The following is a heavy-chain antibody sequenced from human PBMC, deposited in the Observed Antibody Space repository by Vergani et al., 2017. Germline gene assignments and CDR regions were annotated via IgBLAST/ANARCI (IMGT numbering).Heavy chain of an antibody. CDR2: RSYDGSNK. CDR1: GFTFSSYA. Sequence: QVQLVESGGGVVQPGRSLRLSCAASGFTFSSYAMHWVRQAPGKGLEWVAVRSYDGSNKYYADSVKGRLTISRDNSKNTLYLQMNSLRAEDTAVYYCAREGAGAGAGTQYYFDYWGQGTMVTVSS. D-gene: IGHD6-19*01. V-gene: IGHV3-30-3*01. CDR3: AREGAGAGAGTQYYFDY. J-gene: IGHJ4*02.